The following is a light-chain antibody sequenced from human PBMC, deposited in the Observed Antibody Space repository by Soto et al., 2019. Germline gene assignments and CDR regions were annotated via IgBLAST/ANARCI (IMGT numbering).Light chain of an antibody. CDR3: QQYNNWPTWA. CDR2: GAS. V-gene: IGKV3-15*01. Sequence: EIVMTQSPATLSVSPGERATLSCRASQSVSRNIAWYQQKPGQAPRLLIYGASTRAIGIPARFSGSGSGTEFTLTISSLQSEDFAVYYCQQYNNWPTWAFCQGTKVEIK. CDR1: QSVSRN. J-gene: IGKJ1*01.